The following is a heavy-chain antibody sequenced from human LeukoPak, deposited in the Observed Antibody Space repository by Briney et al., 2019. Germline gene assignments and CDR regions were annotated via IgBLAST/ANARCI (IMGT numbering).Heavy chain of an antibody. Sequence: SETLSLTCTVSGGPIRSFYWTWIRQPAGRGLEWIGRIYTSGSINYNPSLKSRVTMSVDTSKNQFSLKLSSVTVADTAVYYCARGLDYYDSSGHDYWGQGTLVTVSS. CDR2: IYTSGSI. J-gene: IGHJ4*02. V-gene: IGHV4-4*07. CDR1: GGPIRSFY. D-gene: IGHD3-22*01. CDR3: ARGLDYYDSSGHDY.